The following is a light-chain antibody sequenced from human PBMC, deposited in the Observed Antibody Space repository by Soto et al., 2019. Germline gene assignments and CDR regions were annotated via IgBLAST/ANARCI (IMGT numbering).Light chain of an antibody. CDR1: QSVSSSY. V-gene: IGKV3-20*01. J-gene: IGKJ1*01. CDR3: QQYGSSSWT. Sequence: EIVLTQSPATLSLSPGERATLSCRASQSVSSSYLAWYQQKPGQAPRLLIYGASSRAAGIPDRLSGGGSGTDFTLTISRLAPEDFAVYYWQQYGSSSWTFGQGTKVEIK. CDR2: GAS.